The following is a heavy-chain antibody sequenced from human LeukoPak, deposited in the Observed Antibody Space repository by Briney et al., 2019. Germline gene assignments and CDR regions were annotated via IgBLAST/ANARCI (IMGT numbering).Heavy chain of an antibody. Sequence: SETLSLTCTVSGGSISSYYWSWIRQPPRKGLEWIGEINHSGSTNYNPSLKSRVTISVDTSKNQFSLKLSSVTAADTAVYYCAYGSGPWGYWGQGTLVTVSS. J-gene: IGHJ4*02. CDR2: INHSGST. V-gene: IGHV4-34*01. CDR1: GGSISSYY. D-gene: IGHD3-10*01. CDR3: AYGSGPWGY.